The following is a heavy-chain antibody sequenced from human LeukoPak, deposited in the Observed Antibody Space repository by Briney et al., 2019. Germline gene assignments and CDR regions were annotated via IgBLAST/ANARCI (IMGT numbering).Heavy chain of an antibody. CDR3: AREEDYYGSGSSFDY. V-gene: IGHV1-2*02. CDR2: INPNSGGT. J-gene: IGHJ4*02. D-gene: IGHD3-10*01. Sequence: GASVKVSCKASGYTFTGYYMHWVRQAPGQGLEWMGWINPNSGGTNYAQKFQGRVTTTRDTSISTAYMELSRLRSDDTAVYYCAREEDYYGSGSSFDYWGQGTLVTVSS. CDR1: GYTFTGYY.